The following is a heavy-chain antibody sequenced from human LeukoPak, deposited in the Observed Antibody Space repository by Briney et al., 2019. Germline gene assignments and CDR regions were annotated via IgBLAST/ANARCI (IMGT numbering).Heavy chain of an antibody. CDR2: ISGIGGST. CDR1: GFTFSSYA. D-gene: IGHD4-23*01. V-gene: IGHV3-23*01. CDR3: AKVPRTTVVTPYYFDY. J-gene: IGHJ4*02. Sequence: GGSLRLSCAVSGFTFSSYAMTWVRQAPGKGLEWVSAISGIGGSTYYADSVKGRFTISRDNSKNTLYLQMNSLRAEDTAVYYCAKVPRTTVVTPYYFDYWGQGTLVTVSS.